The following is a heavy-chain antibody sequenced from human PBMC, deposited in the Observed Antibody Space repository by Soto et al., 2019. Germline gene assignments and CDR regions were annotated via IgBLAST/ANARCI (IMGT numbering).Heavy chain of an antibody. J-gene: IGHJ4*02. CDR3: AKGPHTGYSTPYFDY. D-gene: IGHD6-13*01. CDR1: GFTFSSYA. CDR2: ISGSGGST. Sequence: PGGSLRLSCAASGFTFSSYAMSWVRQAPGKGLEWVSAISGSGGSTYYADSVKGRFTISRDNSENTLYLQMNSLRAEDTAVYYCAKGPHTGYSTPYFDYWGQGTLVTVSS. V-gene: IGHV3-23*01.